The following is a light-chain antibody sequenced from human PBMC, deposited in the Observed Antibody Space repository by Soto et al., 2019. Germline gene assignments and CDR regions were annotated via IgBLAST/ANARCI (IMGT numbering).Light chain of an antibody. CDR1: SGSIASNY. CDR2: EDN. CDR3: QSCDSSNLYV. Sequence: NFMLTQPHSVSESPGKTVTISCTGSSGSIASNYVQWYQQRPGSAPTTVIYEDNQRPSGVPDRFSGSIDSSSNSASLTISGLKTEDEADYYSQSCDSSNLYVFGTGTKVTVL. J-gene: IGLJ1*01. V-gene: IGLV6-57*02.